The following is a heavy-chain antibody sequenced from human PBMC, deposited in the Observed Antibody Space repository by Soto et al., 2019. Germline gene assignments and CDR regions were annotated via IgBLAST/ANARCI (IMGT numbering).Heavy chain of an antibody. CDR3: ATPPLANRYFDY. D-gene: IGHD1-20*01. J-gene: IGHJ4*02. CDR2: ISGRGGST. Sequence: EVQVLDSGGGLVQPGGSLRLSCAASGFTFSNYAMSWVRQAPGKGLEWVSIISGRGGSTYYADSVTGRFTISRDNSANTLALQMNSLRAEVTAVYYCATPPLANRYFDYWGQGNLVIVSS. V-gene: IGHV3-23*01. CDR1: GFTFSNYA.